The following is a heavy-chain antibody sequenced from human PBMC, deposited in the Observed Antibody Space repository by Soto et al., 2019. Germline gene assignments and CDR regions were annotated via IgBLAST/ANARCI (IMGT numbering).Heavy chain of an antibody. CDR1: GGSISSSSYY. J-gene: IGHJ4*02. Sequence: QLQLQESGPGLVKPSETLSLTCTVSGGSISSSSYYWGWIRQPPGKGLEWIGSIYYSGSTYYNPSLKSRVTISVDTSKNQFSLKLSSVTAADTAVYYCARHVRAYPLLVATTHFDYWGQGTLVTVSS. CDR2: IYYSGST. V-gene: IGHV4-39*01. D-gene: IGHD5-12*01. CDR3: ARHVRAYPLLVATTHFDY.